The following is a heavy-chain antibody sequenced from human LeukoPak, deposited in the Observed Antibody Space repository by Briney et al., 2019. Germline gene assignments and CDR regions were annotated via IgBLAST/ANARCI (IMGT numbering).Heavy chain of an antibody. J-gene: IGHJ4*02. CDR2: INHSGST. D-gene: IGHD1-20*01. Sequence: SETLSLTCAVYGGSFSGYYWSWIRQPPGKGLEWIGEINHSGSTNYNPSLKSRVTISVDTSKNQFSLKLSSVTAADTAVYYCAKELWRVTGTVFDYWGQGTLVTVSS. CDR1: GGSFSGYY. CDR3: AKELWRVTGTVFDY. V-gene: IGHV4-34*01.